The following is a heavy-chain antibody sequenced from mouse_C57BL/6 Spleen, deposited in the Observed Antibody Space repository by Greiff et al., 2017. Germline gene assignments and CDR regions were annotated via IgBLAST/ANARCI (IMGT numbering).Heavy chain of an antibody. CDR3: ARNYGNYHYFDY. J-gene: IGHJ2*01. D-gene: IGHD2-1*01. CDR2: ISSGSSTI. V-gene: IGHV5-17*01. Sequence: EVMLVESGGGLVKPGGSLKLSCAASGFTFSDYGMHWVRQAPEKGLEWVAYISSGSSTIYYADTVKGRFTISRDNAKNTLFLQMTSLRSEDTAMYYCARNYGNYHYFDYWGQGTTLTVSS. CDR1: GFTFSDYG.